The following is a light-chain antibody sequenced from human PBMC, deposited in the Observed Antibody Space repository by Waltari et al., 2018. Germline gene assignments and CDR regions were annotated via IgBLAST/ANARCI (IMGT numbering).Light chain of an antibody. V-gene: IGKV1-5*03. CDR3: QQYNSFPWT. Sequence: DIQMTQSPSTLSASVGDRVTITCRASQSISVWLAWYQQKPGKAPNLLIYGASSLESGVPSRFSGSGSGTEFTLTISSLQPDDFATYYCQQYNSFPWTFGQGTKVENK. CDR1: QSISVW. CDR2: GAS. J-gene: IGKJ1*01.